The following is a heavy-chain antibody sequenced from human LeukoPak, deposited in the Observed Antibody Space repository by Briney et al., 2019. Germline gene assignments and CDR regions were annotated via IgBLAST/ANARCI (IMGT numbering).Heavy chain of an antibody. Sequence: SETLSLTCTVSGGSISSYYWGWIRQPPGKGLEWIGSIYYSGSTYYNPSLKSRVTISVDTSKNQFSLKLSSVTAADTAVYYCARASPPTASLDYWGQGTLVTVSS. CDR1: GGSISSYY. CDR2: IYYSGST. D-gene: IGHD2-21*02. J-gene: IGHJ4*02. CDR3: ARASPPTASLDY. V-gene: IGHV4-39*07.